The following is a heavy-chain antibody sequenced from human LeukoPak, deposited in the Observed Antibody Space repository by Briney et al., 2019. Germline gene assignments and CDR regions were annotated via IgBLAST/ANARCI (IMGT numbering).Heavy chain of an antibody. CDR2: ISSSSTYI. CDR3: TRQPERSSGLYSDAFDI. Sequence: PGGSLRLSCAASGFTFSSYSMNWVRQAPGKGLEWVSSISSSSTYIYYADSVKGRFTISRDNAKDSLYLQMNSLRAEDTAVYYCTRQPERSSGLYSDAFDIWGQGTMVTVSS. J-gene: IGHJ3*02. V-gene: IGHV3-21*01. D-gene: IGHD6-19*01. CDR1: GFTFSSYS.